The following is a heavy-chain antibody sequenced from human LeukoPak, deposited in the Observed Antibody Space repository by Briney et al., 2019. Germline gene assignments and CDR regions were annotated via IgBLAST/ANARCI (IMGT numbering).Heavy chain of an antibody. CDR2: ISWNSGSI. CDR1: GFTFDDYA. CDR3: ASQQWLVRPFDY. V-gene: IGHV3-9*01. D-gene: IGHD6-19*01. J-gene: IGHJ4*02. Sequence: PGRSLRLSCAASGFTFDDYAMHWVRQAPGKGLEWVSGISWNSGSIGYADSVKGRFTISRDNSKNTLYLQMNSLRAEDTAVYYCASQQWLVRPFDYWGQGTLVTVSS.